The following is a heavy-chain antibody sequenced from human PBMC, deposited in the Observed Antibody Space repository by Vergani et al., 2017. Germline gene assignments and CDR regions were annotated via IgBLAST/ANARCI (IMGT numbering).Heavy chain of an antibody. V-gene: IGHV1-18*04. CDR3: ARDRRYYDYVWGSYRPYFDD. CDR2: ISAYNGNT. Sequence: QVQLVQSGAEVKKPGASVKVSCKASGYTFTSYGISWVRQAPGQGLEWMGWISAYNGNTNYEQKLQGRVTMTTETSTSTAYMELRSLRSDDTAVYYCARDRRYYDYVWGSYRPYFDDWGQGTLVTVSS. J-gene: IGHJ4*02. D-gene: IGHD3-16*02. CDR1: GYTFTSYG.